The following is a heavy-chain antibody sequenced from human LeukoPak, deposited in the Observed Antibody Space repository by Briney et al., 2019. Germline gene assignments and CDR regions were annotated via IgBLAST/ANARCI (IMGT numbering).Heavy chain of an antibody. D-gene: IGHD4-23*01. V-gene: IGHV3-21*01. J-gene: IGHJ6*03. CDR1: GFTFSTNS. Sequence: PGGSLRLSCAASGFTFSTNSMNWVRQAPGKGLEWVSSIGISSSHTFYADSVKGRFTISRDNAENLVYLQMNSLRAEDTAVYYCAKDLTTVATPYYYYYVDVWGKGTTVTVSS. CDR2: IGISSSHT. CDR3: AKDLTTVATPYYYYYVDV.